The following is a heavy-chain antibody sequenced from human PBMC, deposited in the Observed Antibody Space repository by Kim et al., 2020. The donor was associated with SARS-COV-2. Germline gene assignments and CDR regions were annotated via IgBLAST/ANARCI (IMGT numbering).Heavy chain of an antibody. Sequence: STYYHPALKSRVTISVDTAKNQFSLKLSSVTAADTAVYYCASDFMVRGLHWGQGTLVTVSS. D-gene: IGHD3-10*01. V-gene: IGHV4-39*01. CDR2: ST. CDR3: ASDFMVRGLH. J-gene: IGHJ4*02.